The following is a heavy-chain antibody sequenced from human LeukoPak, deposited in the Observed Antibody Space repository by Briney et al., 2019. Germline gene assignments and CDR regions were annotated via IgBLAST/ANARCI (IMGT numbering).Heavy chain of an antibody. J-gene: IGHJ4*02. Sequence: PSETLSLTCAVYGGSFSGYYWSWIRQPPGKGLEWIGEINHSGSTNYNPSLKSRVTISVDTSKNQFSLKLSSVTAADTAVYYCARGRTIFGVVIIGAYYFDYWGQGTLVTVSS. CDR1: GGSFSGYY. CDR2: INHSGST. CDR3: ARGRTIFGVVIIGAYYFDY. D-gene: IGHD3-3*01. V-gene: IGHV4-34*01.